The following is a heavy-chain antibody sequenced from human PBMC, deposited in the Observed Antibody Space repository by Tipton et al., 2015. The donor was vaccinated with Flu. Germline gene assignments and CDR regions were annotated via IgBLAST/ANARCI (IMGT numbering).Heavy chain of an antibody. CDR1: GFTFGDYA. Sequence: SLRLSCTASGFTFGDYAMSWVRQAPGKGLEWVGFIRSKAYGGTTEYAASVKGRFTISRDDSKSIAYLQMNSLKTEDTAVYYCTRAGEWYYYDSSGYNCDYWGQGTPVTVSS. V-gene: IGHV3-49*04. D-gene: IGHD3-22*01. CDR3: TRAGEWYYYDSSGYNCDY. CDR2: IRSKAYGGTT. J-gene: IGHJ4*02.